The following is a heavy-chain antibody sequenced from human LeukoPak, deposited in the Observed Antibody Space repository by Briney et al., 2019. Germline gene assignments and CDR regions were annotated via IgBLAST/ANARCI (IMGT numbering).Heavy chain of an antibody. J-gene: IGHJ4*02. D-gene: IGHD3-10*01. CDR2: IKQDGSEK. Sequence: GGSLRLSCAAAGFTFSSYCMAWVRQAPGKGLEWVANIKQDGSEKYYVDSVKGRFTISRDSAKNSLYPQMDSLRAEDTAVYFCARGYGSESYYNVNYFDYWGQGTLVTVSS. V-gene: IGHV3-7*04. CDR1: GFTFSSYC. CDR3: ARGYGSESYYNVNYFDY.